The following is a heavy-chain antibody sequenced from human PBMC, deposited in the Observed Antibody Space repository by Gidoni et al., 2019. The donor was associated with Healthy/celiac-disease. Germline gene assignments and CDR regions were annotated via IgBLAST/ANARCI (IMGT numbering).Heavy chain of an antibody. Sequence: QVELQESGPGRVKPSQTLSSTCSGSGGSISSGDYYWSWIRQPPGKGLEGIGYIYYSGRTYYHPSLKSRVTISVDTSKNQFSLKLSSVTAADTAVYYCARVPSGRTGENWGQGTLVTVSS. D-gene: IGHD2-8*02. CDR2: IYYSGRT. CDR3: ARVPSGRTGEN. J-gene: IGHJ4*02. V-gene: IGHV4-30-4*01. CDR1: GGSISSGDYY.